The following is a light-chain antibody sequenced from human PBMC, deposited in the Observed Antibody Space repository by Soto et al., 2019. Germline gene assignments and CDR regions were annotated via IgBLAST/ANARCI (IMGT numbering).Light chain of an antibody. CDR3: QQRSNCPLT. CDR1: QSVSSY. Sequence: EIVLTQSPATLSLSPGERATLSCRASQSVSSYLAWYQQKPGQAPRLLIYDASTRATGIPARFSGSGSGTAFTLTISSLEPEDFAVYYCQQRSNCPLTFGGGTKVEIK. V-gene: IGKV3-11*01. CDR2: DAS. J-gene: IGKJ4*02.